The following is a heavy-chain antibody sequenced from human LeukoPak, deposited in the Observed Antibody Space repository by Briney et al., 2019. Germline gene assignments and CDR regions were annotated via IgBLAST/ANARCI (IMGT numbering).Heavy chain of an antibody. D-gene: IGHD6-19*01. CDR2: ISSSGSTI. Sequence: GRSLRLACAASGFTFSSYEMNWVRQAQGKGLEWVSYISSSGSTIYYADSVKGRITISRDNAKNSLYLQMNSLRAEDTAVYYCARGKSSGWYLGYWGQGNLVTVSS. CDR3: ARGKSSGWYLGY. J-gene: IGHJ4*02. CDR1: GFTFSSYE. V-gene: IGHV3-48*03.